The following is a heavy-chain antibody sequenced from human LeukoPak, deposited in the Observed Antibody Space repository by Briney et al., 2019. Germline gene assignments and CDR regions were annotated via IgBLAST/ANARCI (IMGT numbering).Heavy chain of an antibody. V-gene: IGHV3-66*02. Sequence: SGGSLRLSCAASGFTVSSNYMSWVRQAPGKGLEWVSVIYSGGSTYYADSVKGRFTISRDNSKNTLYLQMNSLRAEDTAVYYCARGRDSSSWYDFDYWGQGTLVTVSS. J-gene: IGHJ4*02. CDR3: ARGRDSSSWYDFDY. CDR2: IYSGGST. CDR1: GFTVSSNY. D-gene: IGHD6-13*01.